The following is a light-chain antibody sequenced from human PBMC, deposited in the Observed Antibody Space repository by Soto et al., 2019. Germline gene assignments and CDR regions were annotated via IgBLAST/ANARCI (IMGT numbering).Light chain of an antibody. V-gene: IGLV2-14*01. CDR1: SSDVGGYNY. CDR3: SSYTSSSTLENVV. CDR2: DVS. J-gene: IGLJ2*01. Sequence: QSALTQPASVSGSPGQSITISSTGTSSDVGGYNYVSWYQQHPGKAPKLMIYDVSNRPSGVSNRFSGSKSGNTASLTISGLQAEDEADYYCSSYTSSSTLENVVFGGGTKLTVL.